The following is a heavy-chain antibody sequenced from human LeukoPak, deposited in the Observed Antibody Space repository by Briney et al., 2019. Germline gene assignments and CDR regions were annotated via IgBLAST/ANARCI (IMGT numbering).Heavy chain of an antibody. CDR2: ISTDGGST. D-gene: IGHD3-22*01. V-gene: IGHV3-64*01. Sequence: GGSLRLSCKASGFTFNNYALHWVRQAPGKGLECDSAISTDGGSTYYGNSVGGRFTISSDNSKNTLYLQMGSLRVEDMAVYYCARALGWASSGPIDYWGQGTLVSVSS. CDR3: ARALGWASSGPIDY. J-gene: IGHJ4*02. CDR1: GFTFNNYA.